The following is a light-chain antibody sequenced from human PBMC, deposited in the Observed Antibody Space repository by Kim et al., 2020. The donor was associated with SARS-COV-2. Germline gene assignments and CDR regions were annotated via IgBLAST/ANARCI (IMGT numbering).Light chain of an antibody. J-gene: IGKJ2*01. CDR2: AAS. CDR3: QQFARSPRN. V-gene: IGKV3-20*01. CDR1: QTITATY. Sequence: SAGERATLSCRASQTITATYLAWYQHKPGQAPRHLSYAASTRAPGIPDRFSGSGYGTDFTLTITRLEPEDSALYYCQQFARSPRNFGQGTKLEI.